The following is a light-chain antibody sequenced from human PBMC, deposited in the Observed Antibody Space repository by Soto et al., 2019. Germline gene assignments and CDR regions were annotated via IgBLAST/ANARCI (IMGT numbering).Light chain of an antibody. CDR2: NVS. CDR3: QQYNSYPLT. Sequence: DIQMTQSPSSLSAVVGDTVTITCRASQRVNGWLAWYQQKPGNAPKFLIYNVSYLESGVPSRFSGSGSGTRFTLTISSLQSVDVATYYCQQYNSYPLTFGQGTMVEIK. J-gene: IGKJ1*01. V-gene: IGKV1-5*01. CDR1: QRVNGW.